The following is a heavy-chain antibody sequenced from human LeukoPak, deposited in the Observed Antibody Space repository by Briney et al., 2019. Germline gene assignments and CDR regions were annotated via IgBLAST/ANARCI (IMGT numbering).Heavy chain of an antibody. J-gene: IGHJ4*02. CDR3: ARDLGNYLDY. CDR2: TRNKANSYTT. D-gene: IGHD7-27*01. Sequence: GGSLRPSCAASGFTFSDHYMDWVRQAPGKGLEWVGRTRNKANSYTTEYAASVKGRFTISRDDSKNSLYLQMNSLKTEDTAVYYCARDLGNYLDYWGQGTLVTVSS. CDR1: GFTFSDHY. V-gene: IGHV3-72*01.